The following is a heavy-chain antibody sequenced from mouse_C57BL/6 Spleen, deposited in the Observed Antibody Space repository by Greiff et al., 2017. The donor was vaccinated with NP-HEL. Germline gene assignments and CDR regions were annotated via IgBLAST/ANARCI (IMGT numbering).Heavy chain of an antibody. J-gene: IGHJ4*01. V-gene: IGHV1-52*01. CDR1: GYTFTSYW. CDR2: IDPSDSET. Sequence: QVQLQQPGAELVRPGSSVKLSCKASGYTFTSYWMHWVKQRPIQGLEWIGNIDPSDSETHYNQKFKDKATLTVDKSSSTAYMQLSSLTSEDSAVYYCANSKGYYAMDYWGQGTSVTVSS. D-gene: IGHD2-5*01. CDR3: ANSKGYYAMDY.